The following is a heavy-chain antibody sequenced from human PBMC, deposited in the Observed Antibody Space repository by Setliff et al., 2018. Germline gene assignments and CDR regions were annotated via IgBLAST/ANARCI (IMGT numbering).Heavy chain of an antibody. Sequence: SETLSLTCSVSDGSMTSGSYYWGWIRQPPGKGLEWIGSVYYSGTAYYNPSLKSRLYMSVDTSKNQFTLKVISVTAADTXVDYCARLSCSSNSCPFDYWVQGTLVTVSS. V-gene: IGHV4-39*06. CDR1: DGSMTSGSYY. CDR2: VYYSGTA. J-gene: IGHJ4*02. CDR3: ARLSCSSNSCPFDY. D-gene: IGHD2-2*01.